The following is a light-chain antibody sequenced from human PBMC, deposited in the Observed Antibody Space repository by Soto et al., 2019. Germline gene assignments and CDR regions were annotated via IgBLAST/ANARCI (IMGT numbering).Light chain of an antibody. V-gene: IGLV2-11*01. J-gene: IGLJ1*01. Sequence: QSALTQPRSLSGSPGQSVTISCTGTSSDVGGYNYVSWYQQHPGKAPKLMIYDVSKRPSGVPDRFSGPKSGNTASLTISGLQAEDEADYYCCSYAGSYGYVFGTGTKVTVL. CDR1: SSDVGGYNY. CDR2: DVS. CDR3: CSYAGSYGYV.